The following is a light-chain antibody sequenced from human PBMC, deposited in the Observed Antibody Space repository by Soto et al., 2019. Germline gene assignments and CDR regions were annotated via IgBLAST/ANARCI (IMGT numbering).Light chain of an antibody. CDR2: DVN. CDR1: SSDVGAYDY. J-gene: IGLJ3*02. V-gene: IGLV2-8*01. CDR3: TSYAGGDTVV. Sequence: QSALTQPPSASGSPGQSVTISCTGTSSDVGAYDYVCWYRQYPGNAPKLIIYDVNELPSGVPNRLSGSKSGSTASLNVYCLLAEDEGVYYCTSYAGGDTVVFGGGTKGTVL.